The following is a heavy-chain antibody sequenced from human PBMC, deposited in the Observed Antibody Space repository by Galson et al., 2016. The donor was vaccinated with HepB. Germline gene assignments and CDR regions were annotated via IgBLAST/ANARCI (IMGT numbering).Heavy chain of an antibody. CDR1: GFTLSSDS. Sequence: SLRLSYAVSGFTLSSDSMNWVRQAPGKGLEWVSYISSGAIYYSDSVKGRFTISRDNAKNSLYLQMNSLRAEDTAVYYCARDHLWAFDYWGQGTLVTVSS. CDR2: ISSGAI. J-gene: IGHJ4*02. CDR3: ARDHLWAFDY. V-gene: IGHV3-48*04. D-gene: IGHD7-27*01.